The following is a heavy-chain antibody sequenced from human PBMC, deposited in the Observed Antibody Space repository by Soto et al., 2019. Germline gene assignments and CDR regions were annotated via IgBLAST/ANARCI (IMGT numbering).Heavy chain of an antibody. V-gene: IGHV4-34*01. Sequence: QVQLQQWGAGLLKPSETLSLTCAVYGGSFSGYYWSWIRQPPGKGLEWIGEINHSGSTNYNPSLKSRVTISVDTSKNQFSLKLSSVTAADTAVYYCARGQIDRRIQRPYQRNYYYYGMDVWGQGTTVTVSS. CDR2: INHSGST. J-gene: IGHJ6*02. CDR3: ARGQIDRRIQRPYQRNYYYYGMDV. D-gene: IGHD5-18*01. CDR1: GGSFSGYY.